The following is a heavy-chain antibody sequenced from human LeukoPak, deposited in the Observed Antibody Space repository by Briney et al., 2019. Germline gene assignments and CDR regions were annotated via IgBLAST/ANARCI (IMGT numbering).Heavy chain of an antibody. Sequence: PGGSLRLSCAASGFTFSSYDMHWVRQGTGKGLEWVSAISSAGDTYYPDSVKGRFTISRESAKNSLYLQMSSLRAGDTAVYYCARGTYDYASGTYYPPDYWGQGTLVTVSS. CDR2: ISSAGDT. CDR1: GFTFSSYD. D-gene: IGHD3-10*01. V-gene: IGHV3-13*01. CDR3: ARGTYDYASGTYYPPDY. J-gene: IGHJ4*02.